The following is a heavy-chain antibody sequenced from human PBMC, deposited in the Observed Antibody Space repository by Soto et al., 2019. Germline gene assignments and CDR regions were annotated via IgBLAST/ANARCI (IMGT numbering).Heavy chain of an antibody. Sequence: GGSLRLSCAASGFTFSRYSMNWVRQAPGKGLEWVSSISSSSSYIYYADSVKGRFTISRDNSKNTLYLQMNSLRAEDTAVYYCAKGKVAGPFFDYWGQGTLVTVSS. CDR1: GFTFSRYS. CDR3: AKGKVAGPFFDY. J-gene: IGHJ4*02. D-gene: IGHD6-19*01. V-gene: IGHV3-21*04. CDR2: ISSSSSYI.